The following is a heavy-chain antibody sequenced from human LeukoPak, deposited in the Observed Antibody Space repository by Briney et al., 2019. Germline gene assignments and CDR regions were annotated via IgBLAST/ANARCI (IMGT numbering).Heavy chain of an antibody. CDR3: AREGAYDILTGYLSY. Sequence: SETLSLTCTVSGGSISSGDYYWSWIRQPPGKGLEWIGYIYYSGSTYYNPSLKSRVTISVDTSKNQFSLKLSSVTAADTAVYYCAREGAYDILTGYLSYWGQGTLVTVSS. D-gene: IGHD3-9*01. CDR2: IYYSGST. V-gene: IGHV4-30-4*01. J-gene: IGHJ4*02. CDR1: GGSISSGDYY.